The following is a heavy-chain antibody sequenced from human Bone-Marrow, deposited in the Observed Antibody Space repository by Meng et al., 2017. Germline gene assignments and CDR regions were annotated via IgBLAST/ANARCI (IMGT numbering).Heavy chain of an antibody. CDR2: INPSGGTT. V-gene: IGHV1-46*01. CDR1: GYTFTNYY. J-gene: IGHJ4*02. D-gene: IGHD6-19*01. CDR3: ARPLRSGSSGWYGRWGY. Sequence: QGLLDYFGREAKNPGASGKASCRASGYTFTNYYLHWVRQAPGQGLEWMGMINPSGGTTNYAQKVQGRITMTTDTSTSTVYMQLSSLRSDDTAVYYCARPLRSGSSGWYGRWGYWGQGTLVTVSS.